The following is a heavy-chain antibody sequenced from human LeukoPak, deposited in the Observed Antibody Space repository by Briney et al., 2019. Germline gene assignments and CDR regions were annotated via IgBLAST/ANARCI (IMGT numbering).Heavy chain of an antibody. CDR1: GYTFTSHY. D-gene: IGHD2-21*01. CDR3: ARDDCGDTCYPGGY. J-gene: IGHJ4*02. CDR2: INPSGGST. Sequence: ASVKVSCKASGYTFTSHYIHWVRQAPGQGLEWMGIINPSGGSTSYAQMFQGRVTITRDTSANTAYMELSSLTSEDTALYYCARDDCGDTCYPGGYWGQGTLVTVSS. V-gene: IGHV1-46*01.